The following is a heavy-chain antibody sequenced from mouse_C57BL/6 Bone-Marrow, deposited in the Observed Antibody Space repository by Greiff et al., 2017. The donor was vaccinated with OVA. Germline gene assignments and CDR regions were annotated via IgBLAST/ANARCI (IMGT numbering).Heavy chain of an antibody. V-gene: IGHV5-4*03. Sequence: EVMLVESGGGLVKPGGSLKLSCAASGFTFSSYAMSWVRQTPEKRLEWVATISDGGSYTYYPDNVKGRFTISRDNAKNNLYLQMSHLKSEDTAMYYCARGTGTDWYFDGWGTGTTVTVSS. D-gene: IGHD4-1*01. CDR3: ARGTGTDWYFDG. J-gene: IGHJ1*03. CDR2: ISDGGSYT. CDR1: GFTFSSYA.